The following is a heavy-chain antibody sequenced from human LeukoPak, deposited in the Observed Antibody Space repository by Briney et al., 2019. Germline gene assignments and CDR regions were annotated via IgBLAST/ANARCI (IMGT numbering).Heavy chain of an antibody. CDR2: ISGSGGST. CDR1: GFTFSSYA. D-gene: IGHD3-22*01. J-gene: IGHJ4*02. CDR3: AKDRGSSGYYYYFDY. V-gene: IGHV3-23*01. Sequence: GGSLRLSCAASGFTFSSYAMSWVRQAPGKGLEWVSAISGSGGSTYYADSVKGRFTISRDNSENTLYLQMNSLRAEDTAVYYCAKDRGSSGYYYYFDYWGQGTLVTVSS.